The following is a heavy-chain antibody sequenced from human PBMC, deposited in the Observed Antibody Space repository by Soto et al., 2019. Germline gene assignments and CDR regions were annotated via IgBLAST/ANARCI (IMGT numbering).Heavy chain of an antibody. V-gene: IGHV3-11*01. CDR3: ARSSLAVAGTLYFQH. Sequence: GSLRLSCAASGFTFSDYYMSWIRQAPGKGLEWVSYISSSGSTIYYADSVKGRFTISRDNAKNSLYLQMNSLRAEDTAVYYCARSSLAVAGTLYFQHWGQGTLVTVSS. CDR1: GFTFSDYY. D-gene: IGHD6-19*01. J-gene: IGHJ1*01. CDR2: ISSSGSTI.